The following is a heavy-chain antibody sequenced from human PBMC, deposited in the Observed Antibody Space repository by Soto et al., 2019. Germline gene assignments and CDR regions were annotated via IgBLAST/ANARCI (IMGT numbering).Heavy chain of an antibody. V-gene: IGHV1-18*01. CDR3: ARGLWDIVVVSGGYYMDV. CDR2: ISAYNGNT. J-gene: IGHJ6*03. CDR1: GYTFTSYG. Sequence: ASVKVSCKASGYTFTSYGISWVRQAPGQGLEWMGWISAYNGNTNYAQKLQGRVTMTTDTSTSTAYMELRSLRSDDTAVYYCARGLWDIVVVSGGYYMDVWGKGTTVTVSS. D-gene: IGHD2-15*01.